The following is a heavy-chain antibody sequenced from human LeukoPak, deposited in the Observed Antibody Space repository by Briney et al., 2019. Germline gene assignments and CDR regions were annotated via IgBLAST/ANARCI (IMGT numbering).Heavy chain of an antibody. CDR2: LYNAGST. J-gene: IGHJ4*02. Sequence: SGGSLRLSCVASGFIVSNNYMSWVRQAPGKGLEWVSVLYNAGSTYYADSVKGRLTISRDNSKNTLYLQMYSLRAEDTAVYYCAKEDTAMAAEDYWGQGTLVTVSS. V-gene: IGHV3-53*01. CDR3: AKEDTAMAAEDY. CDR1: GFIVSNNY. D-gene: IGHD5-18*01.